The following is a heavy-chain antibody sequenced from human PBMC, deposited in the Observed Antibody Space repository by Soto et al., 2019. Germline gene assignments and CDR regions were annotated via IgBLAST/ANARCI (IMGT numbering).Heavy chain of an antibody. CDR3: ARHNVMAARSYGMDV. CDR2: IYPGDSDT. D-gene: IGHD1-26*01. CDR1: GYSFTSYW. V-gene: IGHV5-51*01. J-gene: IGHJ6*02. Sequence: PGESLKISCKGSGYSFTSYWIGWVRQMPGKGLEWMGIIYPGDSDTKNSPSFQGQVTISADKSISTVYLQWSSLKASDTAMYYCARHNVMAARSYGMDVWGQGTTVTVSS.